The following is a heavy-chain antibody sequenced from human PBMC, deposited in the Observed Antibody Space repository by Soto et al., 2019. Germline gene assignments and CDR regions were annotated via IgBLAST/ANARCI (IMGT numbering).Heavy chain of an antibody. V-gene: IGHV1-69*13. D-gene: IGHD2-15*01. CDR2: IIPIFGTA. Sequence: GASVKVSCKASGGTFSSYSISWVLQAPGQGLEWMGGIIPIFGTANYAQKFQGRVTITADESTSTAYMELSSLRSEDTAVYYCARDVVVVAATFAALDIWGQGTMVTVSS. CDR3: ARDVVVVAATFAALDI. J-gene: IGHJ3*02. CDR1: GGTFSSYS.